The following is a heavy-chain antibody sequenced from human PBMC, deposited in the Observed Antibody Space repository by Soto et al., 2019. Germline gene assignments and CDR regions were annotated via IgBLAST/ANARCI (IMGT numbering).Heavy chain of an antibody. CDR1: GFTFSSYE. Sequence: LXLSFAASGFTFSSYEMNWVRQAPGEGLEWVSYISSSGSTIYYADSVKGRFTISRDNAKNSLYLQMNSLRAEDTAVYYCARAYGMDVWGQGTKVTVSS. J-gene: IGHJ6*02. V-gene: IGHV3-48*03. CDR3: ARAYGMDV. CDR2: ISSSGSTI.